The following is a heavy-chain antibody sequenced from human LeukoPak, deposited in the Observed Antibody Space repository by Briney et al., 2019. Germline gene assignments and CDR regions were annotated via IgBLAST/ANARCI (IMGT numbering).Heavy chain of an antibody. V-gene: IGHV3-21*01. CDR3: ARDWHIAAAGGNFDY. D-gene: IGHD6-13*01. CDR2: ISSSSSYI. Sequence: PVGSPRLSCAASGFTFSSYSMNWVRQAPGKGLEWVSSISSSSSYIYYADSVKGRFAISRDNAKNSLYLQMNSLRAEDTAVYYCARDWHIAAAGGNFDYWGQGTLVTVSS. J-gene: IGHJ4*02. CDR1: GFTFSSYS.